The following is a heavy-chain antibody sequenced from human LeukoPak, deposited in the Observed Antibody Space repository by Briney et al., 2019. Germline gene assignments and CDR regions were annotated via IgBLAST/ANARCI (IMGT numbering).Heavy chain of an antibody. CDR3: ARVVGCSSTSCYVWFDP. CDR2: IISIFGTA. CDR1: GGTFSSYA. D-gene: IGHD2-2*01. V-gene: IGHV1-69*01. J-gene: IGHJ5*02. Sequence: ASVKVSCKASGGTFSSYAISWVRQAPGQGLEWMGGIISIFGTANYAQKFQGRVTITADESTSTAYMELSSLRSEDTAVYYCARVVGCSSTSCYVWFDPWGQGTLVTVSS.